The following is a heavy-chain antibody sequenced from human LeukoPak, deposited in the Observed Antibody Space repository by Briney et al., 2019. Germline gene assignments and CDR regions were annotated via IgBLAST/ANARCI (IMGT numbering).Heavy chain of an antibody. CDR1: GFNFRSYW. V-gene: IGHV3-7*05. J-gene: IGHJ3*02. D-gene: IGHD3-10*01. Sequence: GGSLRLSCVGSGFNFRSYWMSWVRQAPGKGLEWVANIKPDGSQKCFVDSVRGRFTISRDNAKKSVYLQMTSLRAEDTALYYCVRDGMGGIKAFDMWGQGTVVTVSS. CDR2: IKPDGSQK. CDR3: VRDGMGGIKAFDM.